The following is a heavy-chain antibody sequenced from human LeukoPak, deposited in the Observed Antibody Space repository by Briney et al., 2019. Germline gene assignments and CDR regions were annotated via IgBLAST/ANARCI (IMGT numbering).Heavy chain of an antibody. J-gene: IGHJ5*02. V-gene: IGHV3-15*01. D-gene: IGHD5/OR15-5a*01. CDR1: GFTFKHAW. CDR2: IKSKTDGGTT. CDR3: TTGSFYRS. Sequence: GGSIILSCAPSGFTFKHAWMSWVRQAPGKGLEWVGRIKSKTDGGTTDYAAPVKGRFTISRDDSKNTLYLQMNSLKTEDTAMYYCTTGSFYRSWGQGTLVTVSS.